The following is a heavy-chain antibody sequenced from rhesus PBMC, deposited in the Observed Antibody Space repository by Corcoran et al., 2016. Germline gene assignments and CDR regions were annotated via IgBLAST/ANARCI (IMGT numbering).Heavy chain of an antibody. CDR3: ARESGEGY. CDR2: INGNSGNT. CDR1: GVSISSHW. V-gene: IGHV4-80*01. D-gene: IGHD1-44*02. Sequence: QVQLQESGPRLVKPSETLSLTCAVSGVSISSHWWSWVGQPPGKGLEWMGEINGNSGNTYYNPSLKSRLYISKDASKNQFSLKLSSVTAADTAVYYCARESGEGYWGQGVLVTVSS. J-gene: IGHJ4*01.